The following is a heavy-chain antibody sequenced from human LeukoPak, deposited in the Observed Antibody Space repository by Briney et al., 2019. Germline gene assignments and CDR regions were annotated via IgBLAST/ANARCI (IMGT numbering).Heavy chain of an antibody. CDR1: GFTVSSNY. CDR3: ARDRTDFWSGYLYGMDV. D-gene: IGHD3-3*01. CDR2: IYSGGST. Sequence: QPGGSLRLSCVASGFTVSSNYMSWVRQAPGKGLEWVSVIYSGGSTYYADSVKGRFTISRDNSKNTLYLQMNSLRAEDTAVYYCARDRTDFWSGYLYGMDVWGQGTTVTVSS. V-gene: IGHV3-66*02. J-gene: IGHJ6*02.